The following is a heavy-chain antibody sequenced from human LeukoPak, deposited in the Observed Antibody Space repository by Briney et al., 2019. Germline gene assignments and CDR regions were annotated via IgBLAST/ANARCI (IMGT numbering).Heavy chain of an antibody. CDR2: IIPIFGIA. CDR3: AGVEYSSSPPLS. Sequence: SVKVSCKASGGTFTSYAISWVRQAPGQGLEWMGGIIPIFGIANYAQKFQGRVTITADKSTSTAYMELSSLRSEDTAVYYCAGVEYSSSPPLSWGQGTLVTVSS. J-gene: IGHJ4*02. CDR1: GGTFTSYA. D-gene: IGHD6-6*01. V-gene: IGHV1-69*10.